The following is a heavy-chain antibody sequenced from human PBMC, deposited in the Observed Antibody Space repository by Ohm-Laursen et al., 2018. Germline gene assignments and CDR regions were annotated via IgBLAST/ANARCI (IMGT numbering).Heavy chain of an antibody. CDR1: GYTFTNYG. CDR3: ASGVTRANFDY. V-gene: IGHV1-18*01. CDR2: ISTYNGYT. J-gene: IGHJ4*02. Sequence: SVKVSCKTSGYTFTNYGISWVRQAPGQGLEWVGWISTYNGYTNYAQNLQGRVTMTTDTSTSTAYMELRSLRSDDTAVYYCASGVTRANFDYWGQGTLVTVSS. D-gene: IGHD2-21*02.